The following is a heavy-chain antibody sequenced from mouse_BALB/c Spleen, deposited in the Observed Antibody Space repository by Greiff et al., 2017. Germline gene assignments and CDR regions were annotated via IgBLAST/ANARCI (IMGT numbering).Heavy chain of an antibody. J-gene: IGHJ4*01. CDR1: GFTFSSYG. V-gene: IGHV5-6*01. CDR2: ISSGGSYT. CDR3: ARHDLYYAMDY. Sequence: EVKLVDSGGDLVKPGGSLKLSCAASGFTFSSYGMSWVRQTPDKRLEWVATISSGGSYTYYPDSVKGRFTISRDNAKNTLYLQMSSLKSEDTAMYYCARHDLYYAMDYWGQGTSVTVSA. D-gene: IGHD2-4*01.